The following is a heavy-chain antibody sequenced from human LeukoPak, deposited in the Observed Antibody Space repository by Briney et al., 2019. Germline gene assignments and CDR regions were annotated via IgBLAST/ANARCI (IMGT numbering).Heavy chain of an antibody. V-gene: IGHV3-11*04. CDR1: GFTFSDYY. J-gene: IGHJ4*02. CDR3: AKDPTIKYYDFPDCSFDY. Sequence: KPGGSLRLSCAASGFTFSDYYMSWIRQAPGKGLEWVSYISSSGSTIYYADSVKGRFNISRDNSKNTLYLQMNSLRAEDTAVYYCAKDPTIKYYDFPDCSFDYWGQGTLVTVSS. CDR2: ISSSGSTI. D-gene: IGHD3-3*01.